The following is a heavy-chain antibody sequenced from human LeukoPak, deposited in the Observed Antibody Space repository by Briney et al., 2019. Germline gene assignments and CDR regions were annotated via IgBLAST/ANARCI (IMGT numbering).Heavy chain of an antibody. V-gene: IGHV3-30*04. CDR3: GRSLRQWLGSVTTSFDY. J-gene: IGHJ4*02. Sequence: GRSLRLSCAASGFTFSSYAMHWVRQAPGKGLEWVAVISYDGSNKYYADSVKGRFTISRDNSKNTLYLQMNSLRAEDTAVYYCGRSLRQWLGSVTTSFDYWGQGTLVTVSS. CDR2: ISYDGSNK. D-gene: IGHD6-19*01. CDR1: GFTFSSYA.